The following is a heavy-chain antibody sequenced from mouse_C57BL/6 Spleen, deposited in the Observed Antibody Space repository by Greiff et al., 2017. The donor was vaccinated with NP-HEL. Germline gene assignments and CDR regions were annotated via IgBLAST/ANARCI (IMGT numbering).Heavy chain of an antibody. V-gene: IGHV1-85*01. CDR2: IYPRDGST. J-gene: IGHJ4*01. Sequence: QVQLQQSGPELVKPGASVKLSCKASGYTFTSYDINWVKQRPGQGLEWIGWIYPRDGSTKYNERFKGKATLTVDTSSSTAYMQLHSLTSEDSAVYFCARSGYDYDGYYAMDYWGQGTSVTVSS. CDR3: ARSGYDYDGYYAMDY. CDR1: GYTFTSYD. D-gene: IGHD2-4*01.